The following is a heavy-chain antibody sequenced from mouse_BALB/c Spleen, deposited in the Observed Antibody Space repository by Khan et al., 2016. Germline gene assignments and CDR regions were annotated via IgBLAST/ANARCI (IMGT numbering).Heavy chain of an antibody. Sequence: EVQLQESGPGLVKPSQSLSLTCTVTGYSITSDYAWNWIRQLPGNKLEWMGNISYSGSTSYNPSLKSRISITRDTSKNQFFLPLNSVTTEDTASYYWARFVIYDGYVRYAMDYWGQGTSVNVSS. CDR1: GYSITSDYA. V-gene: IGHV3-2*02. J-gene: IGHJ4*01. CDR3: ARFVIYDGYVRYAMDY. CDR2: ISYSGST. D-gene: IGHD2-3*01.